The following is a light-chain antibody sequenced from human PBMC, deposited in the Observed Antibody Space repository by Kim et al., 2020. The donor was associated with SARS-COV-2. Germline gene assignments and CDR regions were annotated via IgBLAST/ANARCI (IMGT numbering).Light chain of an antibody. CDR3: QHYDTSSLYT. CDR1: QSVSSTY. CDR2: DAS. J-gene: IGKJ2*01. V-gene: IGKV3-20*01. Sequence: SPGDRATLSCRASQSVSSTYLAWYQQKPGQAPRLLIYDASNRATGIPDRFSGSRSGTDFSLTISRLEPEDFAVYYCQHYDTSSLYTFGQGTKLEI.